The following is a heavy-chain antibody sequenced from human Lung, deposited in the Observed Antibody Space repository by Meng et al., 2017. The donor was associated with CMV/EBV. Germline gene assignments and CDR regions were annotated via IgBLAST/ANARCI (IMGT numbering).Heavy chain of an antibody. D-gene: IGHD6-19*01. CDR2: ISAYNGST. J-gene: IGHJ4*02. CDR1: GYTFTSYG. Sequence: ASVXVSXKASGYTFTSYGISWVRQAPGQGLEWMGWISAYNGSTNYAQKLQGRVTMTTDTSTSTAYMELRSLRSDDTAVYYCARGIVIAVAGTGVDYWGQGXLVTFSS. CDR3: ARGIVIAVAGTGVDY. V-gene: IGHV1-18*01.